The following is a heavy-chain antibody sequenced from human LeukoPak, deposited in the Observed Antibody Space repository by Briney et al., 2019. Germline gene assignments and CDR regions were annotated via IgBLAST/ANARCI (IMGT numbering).Heavy chain of an antibody. CDR1: GFTFGTYA. D-gene: IGHD4-17*01. Sequence: GRSLRLSCAASGFTFGTYAMHWVRQAPGKGLEWVAMISYDGRKKLYADSVKGRFSISRGNAENPLYLQMTSLRPDDTAVYYCARVASLSVTHYYYYGMDVWGPGTTVSVSS. J-gene: IGHJ6*02. V-gene: IGHV3-30*04. CDR3: ARVASLSVTHYYYYGMDV. CDR2: ISYDGRKK.